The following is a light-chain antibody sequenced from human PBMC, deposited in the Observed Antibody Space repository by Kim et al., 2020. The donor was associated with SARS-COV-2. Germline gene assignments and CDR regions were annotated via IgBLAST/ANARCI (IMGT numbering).Light chain of an antibody. CDR3: QTWGTGTVV. CDR2: LNSDGSH. J-gene: IGLJ2*01. Sequence: ASVNLPCTLSSGHSSYAIAWHRQQPEKGPRYLMKLNSDGSHSKGDGIPDRFSGSSSGAERYLTISSLQSEDEADYYCQTWGTGTVVFGGGTQLTVL. CDR1: SGHSSYA. V-gene: IGLV4-69*01.